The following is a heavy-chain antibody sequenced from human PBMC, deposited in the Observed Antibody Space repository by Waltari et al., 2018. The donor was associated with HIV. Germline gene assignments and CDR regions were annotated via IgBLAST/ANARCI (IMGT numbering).Heavy chain of an antibody. CDR1: GYTFTSYG. V-gene: IGHV1-18*01. CDR2: ISAYNGNT. D-gene: IGHD2-2*01. Sequence: QAQLAQSGAEVKKPGASVKVSCKASGYTFTSYGISWVRQAPGQGLEWLGWISAYNGNTNYAQKLQGRVTMTTDTSTSTAYMGLRSLRSDDTAVYYCARVGCSSASCYSGWFDPGGQGTLVTVSS. CDR3: ARVGCSSASCYSGWFDP. J-gene: IGHJ5*02.